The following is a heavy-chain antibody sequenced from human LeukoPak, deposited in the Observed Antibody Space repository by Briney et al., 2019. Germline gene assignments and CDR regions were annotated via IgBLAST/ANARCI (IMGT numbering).Heavy chain of an antibody. CDR1: GFTFSSYS. J-gene: IGHJ4*02. CDR3: ASTTEAVALDY. V-gene: IGHV3-21*01. D-gene: IGHD6-19*01. Sequence: KTGGSLRLSCAASGFTFSSYSMNWVRQAPGKGLESVSSISSSSSYIYYADSVKGRFTISRDNAKNSLYLQMNSLRAEDTAVYYCASTTEAVALDYWGQGTLVTVSS. CDR2: ISSSSSYI.